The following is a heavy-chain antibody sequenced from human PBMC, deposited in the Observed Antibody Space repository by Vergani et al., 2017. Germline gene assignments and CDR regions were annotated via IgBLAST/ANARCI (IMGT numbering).Heavy chain of an antibody. Sequence: EVQLVQSGAEVKKPGESLKISCQISGYSFTNYWIGWVRQMPGKGLECMGIIHPADSDTRYSPSFQGQVTISVDKSISTAYLQRSSLRASDSAMYYCARVYGRDSSGSKYFDYWGQGTLVTVSS. CDR3: ARVYGRDSSGSKYFDY. CDR2: IHPADSDT. V-gene: IGHV5-51*01. D-gene: IGHD3-22*01. J-gene: IGHJ4*02. CDR1: GYSFTNYW.